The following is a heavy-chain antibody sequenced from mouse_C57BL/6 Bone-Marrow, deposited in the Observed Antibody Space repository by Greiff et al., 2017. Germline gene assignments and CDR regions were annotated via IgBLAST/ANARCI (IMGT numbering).Heavy chain of an antibody. CDR1: GYTFTSYW. CDR3: ASTPRYYGNSFWYFDV. CDR2: IYPGSGST. V-gene: IGHV1-55*01. Sequence: VQLQQPGAELVKPGASVKMSCKASGYTFTSYWITWVKQRPGQGLEWIGDIYPGSGSTNYNEKFKSKATLTVDTSSSTAYMQLSSLTSEDSAVYYCASTPRYYGNSFWYFDVWGTGTTVTVSS. J-gene: IGHJ1*03. D-gene: IGHD2-1*01.